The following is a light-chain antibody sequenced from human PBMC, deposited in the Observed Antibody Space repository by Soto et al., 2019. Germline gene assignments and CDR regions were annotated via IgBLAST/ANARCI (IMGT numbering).Light chain of an antibody. V-gene: IGLV2-14*04. Sequence: TISCAGTSSDVSRYTYGSWYHQHPGKAPKLIIYDVYNRPSGVSNRFSGSKSGNTASLTISGLQADDQADYYCTSYTCTRTPYVFGGVNKVPVL. CDR1: SSDVSRYTY. J-gene: IGLJ1*01. CDR3: TSYTCTRTPYV. CDR2: DVY.